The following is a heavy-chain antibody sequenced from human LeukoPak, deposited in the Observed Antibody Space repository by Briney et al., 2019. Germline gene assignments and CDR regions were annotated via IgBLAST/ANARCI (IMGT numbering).Heavy chain of an antibody. CDR3: ATDTFGKPTH. V-gene: IGHV3-53*01. CDR2: IYSGGST. CDR1: GFNVNWNY. Sequence: GGSLRLSCAVSGFNVNWNYMSWVRQAPGKGLEWVSVIYSGGSTYYAESVMGRFTISRDTSKNTVYLQMNSLRAGDTAVYYCATDTFGKPTHWGQGTLVTVSS. D-gene: IGHD3-16*01. J-gene: IGHJ4*02.